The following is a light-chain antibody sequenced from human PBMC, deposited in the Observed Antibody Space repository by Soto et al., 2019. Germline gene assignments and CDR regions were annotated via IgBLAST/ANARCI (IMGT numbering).Light chain of an antibody. CDR2: AAS. CDR1: QTITNY. J-gene: IGKJ1*01. V-gene: IGKV1-39*01. CDR3: QQSYSSPWT. Sequence: DIQMTQSPSSLSASVGDRVTITCRASQTITNYLNWYQQKPGKAPKLLIYAASTLLSGVPSRFTGGGSGTDFTLTIASLQPEDFATYFWQQSYSSPWTFGQGTKVEI.